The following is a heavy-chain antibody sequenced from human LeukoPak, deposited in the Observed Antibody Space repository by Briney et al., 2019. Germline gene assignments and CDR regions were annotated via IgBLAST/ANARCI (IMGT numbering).Heavy chain of an antibody. CDR3: AKDYYDSSGYYYPT. CDR2: MSGSGGST. CDR1: GFTFSSYA. Sequence: GGSLRLSCAASGFTFSSYAMNWVRQAPGKGLEWVSAMSGSGGSTYYADSVKGRFTISRDNSKNTLYLQMNSLRAEDTAVYYCAKDYYDSSGYYYPTWGQGTLVTVSS. J-gene: IGHJ5*02. V-gene: IGHV3-23*01. D-gene: IGHD3-22*01.